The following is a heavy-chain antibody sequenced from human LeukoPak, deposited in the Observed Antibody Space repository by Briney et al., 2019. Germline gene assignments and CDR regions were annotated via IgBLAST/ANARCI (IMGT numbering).Heavy chain of an antibody. CDR3: ARVLGESSWYQVTYNWFDP. CDR2: ISAYNGNT. D-gene: IGHD6-13*01. J-gene: IGHJ5*02. CDR1: GYTFTSYG. Sequence: ASVKVSCKASGYTFTSYGISWVRQAPGQGLEWMGWISAYNGNTNYAQKLQGRVTMTTDTSTSTAYMELRSLRSDDTAVYYCARVLGESSWYQVTYNWFDPWGQETLVTVSS. V-gene: IGHV1-18*01.